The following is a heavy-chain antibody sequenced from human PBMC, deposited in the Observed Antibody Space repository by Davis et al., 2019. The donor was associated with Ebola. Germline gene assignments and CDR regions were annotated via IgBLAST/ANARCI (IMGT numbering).Heavy chain of an antibody. D-gene: IGHD3-3*01. J-gene: IGHJ6*04. V-gene: IGHV3-74*01. CDR3: ASPVARSGYYIDYYGMDV. CDR2: INSDGSST. Sequence: HTGGSLRLSCAASGFTFSTYSMNWVRQAPGKGLVWVSRINSDGSSTSYADSVKGRFTISRDNAKNTLYLQMNSLRAEDTAVYYCASPVARSGYYIDYYGMDVWGKGTTVTVSS. CDR1: GFTFSTYS.